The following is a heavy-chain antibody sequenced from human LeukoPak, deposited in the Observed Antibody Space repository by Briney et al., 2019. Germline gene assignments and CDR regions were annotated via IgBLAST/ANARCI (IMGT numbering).Heavy chain of an antibody. CDR1: GGSINGYY. D-gene: IGHD6-6*01. J-gene: IGHJ4*02. CDR2: IYYSGST. Sequence: SETLSLTCTVSGGSINGYYWSWIRQPPGKGLEWIGYIYYSGSTKYNPSLKSRVTISLDTSKNQFSLRLSSVTAADTAVYYCAREKGGSSPPHWGQGTLVTVSS. V-gene: IGHV4-59*01. CDR3: AREKGGSSPPH.